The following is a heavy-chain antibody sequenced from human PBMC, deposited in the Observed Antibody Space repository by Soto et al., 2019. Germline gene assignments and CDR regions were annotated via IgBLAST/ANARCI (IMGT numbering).Heavy chain of an antibody. CDR1: GGTFSSYA. Sequence: GASVKVSCKASGGTFSSYAISWVRQAPGQGLEWMGGIIPIFGTANYAQKFQGRVMITADESTSTAYMELSSLRSEDTAVYYCARGGCSGGSCYLGYYFDYWGQGTLVTVSS. J-gene: IGHJ4*02. D-gene: IGHD2-15*01. CDR2: IIPIFGTA. V-gene: IGHV1-69*13. CDR3: ARGGCSGGSCYLGYYFDY.